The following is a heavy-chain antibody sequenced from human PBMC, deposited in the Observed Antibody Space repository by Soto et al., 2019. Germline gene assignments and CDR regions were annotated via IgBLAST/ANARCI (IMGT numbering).Heavy chain of an antibody. CDR2: IYYSGST. CDR3: ATRQGGSYNWFDP. V-gene: IGHV4-39*01. CDR1: GGSISRSSYS. J-gene: IGHJ5*02. D-gene: IGHD2-15*01. Sequence: TSETLSLTCTVSGGSISRSSYSWGWIRQPPGKGLEWIGTIYYSGSTYYNPSLKSRVTISVDTSKNQFSLKLSSVTAADTAVYYCATRQGGSYNWFDPWGQGTLVTV.